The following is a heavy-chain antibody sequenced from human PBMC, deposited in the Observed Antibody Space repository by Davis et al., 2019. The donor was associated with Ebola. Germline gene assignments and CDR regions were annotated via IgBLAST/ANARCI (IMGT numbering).Heavy chain of an antibody. Sequence: SVKVSCKASGYTFTSYAIHWVRQAPGQGLEWMGRIIPILGIANYAQKFQGRVTITADKSTSTAYMELSSLRSEDTAVYYCARVQYYDFWSGYWVYGMDVWGQGTTVTVSS. CDR1: GYTFTSYA. V-gene: IGHV1-69*04. CDR2: IIPILGIA. CDR3: ARVQYYDFWSGYWVYGMDV. J-gene: IGHJ6*02. D-gene: IGHD3-3*01.